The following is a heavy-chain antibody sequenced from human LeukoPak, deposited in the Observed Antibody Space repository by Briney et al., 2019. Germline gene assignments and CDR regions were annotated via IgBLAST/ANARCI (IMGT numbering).Heavy chain of an antibody. CDR3: ARSSYYFGADAFDI. V-gene: IGHV4-38-2*02. CDR2: IYHPVDT. Sequence: SETLSLTCIVSGYSISSNYYWAWIRQPPGKGLEWIGSIYHPVDTSYNPSLKSRITMSVDTSKNQFSLKLSSVTAADTAVYYCARSSYYFGADAFDIWGQGTMVTVSS. CDR1: GYSISSNYY. D-gene: IGHD3-10*01. J-gene: IGHJ3*02.